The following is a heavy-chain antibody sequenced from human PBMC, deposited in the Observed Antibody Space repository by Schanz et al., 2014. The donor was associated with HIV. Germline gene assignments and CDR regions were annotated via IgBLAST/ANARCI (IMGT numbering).Heavy chain of an antibody. CDR2: ISHDGTNK. Sequence: VQLVESGGGVVQPGRSLRLSCAASGFSFDNYGMHWVRQAPGKGLEWVAVISHDGTNKKYEDSVKGRLTISRDNSKNTLYLQLKSLRPDDTAVYYCAKDRNYYDSRYRGKGNYYYYYGMDVWGQGTKVTVSS. CDR3: AKDRNYYDSRYRGKGNYYYYYGMDV. D-gene: IGHD3-22*01. CDR1: GFSFDNYG. V-gene: IGHV3-30*18. J-gene: IGHJ6*02.